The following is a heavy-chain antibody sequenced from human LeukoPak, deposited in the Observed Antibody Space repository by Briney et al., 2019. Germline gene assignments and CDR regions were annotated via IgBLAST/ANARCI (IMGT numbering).Heavy chain of an antibody. D-gene: IGHD5-12*01. CDR1: GYTFTSYG. J-gene: IGHJ3*02. V-gene: IGHV1-18*01. CDR3: ARFSSDKRRGAFDI. Sequence: GASVKVSCKASGYTFTSYGISWVRQAPGQGLEWMGWISAYNGNTNYAQKLQGRVTMTADTSTSTAYMELRSLRSDDTAVYYCARFSSDKRRGAFDIWGQGTMVTVSS. CDR2: ISAYNGNT.